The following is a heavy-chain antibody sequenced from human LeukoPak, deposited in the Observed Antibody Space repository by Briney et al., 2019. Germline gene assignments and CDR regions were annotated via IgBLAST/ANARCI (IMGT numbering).Heavy chain of an antibody. CDR3: ARVRGGYCSSTSCPRAFDY. CDR1: GFTFSSYR. V-gene: IGHV3-7*01. Sequence: PGGSLRLSCAASGFTFSSYRMSWVRQAPGKGLEWVANIKQDGSEKYYVDSVKGRFTISRDNAKNSLYLQMNSLRAEDTAVYYCARVRGGYCSSTSCPRAFDYWGQGTLVTVSS. CDR2: IKQDGSEK. J-gene: IGHJ4*02. D-gene: IGHD2-2*01.